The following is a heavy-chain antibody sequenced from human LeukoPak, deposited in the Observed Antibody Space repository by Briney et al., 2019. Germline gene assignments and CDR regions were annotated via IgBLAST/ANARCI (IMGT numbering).Heavy chain of an antibody. CDR1: GGSISSYY. D-gene: IGHD3-22*01. J-gene: IGHJ4*02. CDR2: IHYSGST. V-gene: IGHV4-59*08. CDR3: ARHRKTYYYDSRGYNVGYFDY. Sequence: PSETLSLTCTVSGGSISSYYWSWIRQPPGKGLEWIGYIHYSGSTNYNPSLKSRVTISVDTSKNQFSLKLSSVTAADTAVYYCARHRKTYYYDSRGYNVGYFDYWGQGTLVTVSS.